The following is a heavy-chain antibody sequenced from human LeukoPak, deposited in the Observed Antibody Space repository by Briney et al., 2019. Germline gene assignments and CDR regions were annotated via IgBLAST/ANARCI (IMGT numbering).Heavy chain of an antibody. Sequence: SETLSLTCTVSGGSISSSSYYWGWIRQPPGKGLEWIGSIYYSGSTYYNPSLKSRVTISVDTSKNQFSLKLSSVTAADTAVYYCARRGFRVGKVVTALNIYYMDVWGKGTTVTISS. J-gene: IGHJ6*03. CDR2: IYYSGST. CDR1: GGSISSSSYY. D-gene: IGHD2-21*02. V-gene: IGHV4-39*01. CDR3: ARRGFRVGKVVTALNIYYMDV.